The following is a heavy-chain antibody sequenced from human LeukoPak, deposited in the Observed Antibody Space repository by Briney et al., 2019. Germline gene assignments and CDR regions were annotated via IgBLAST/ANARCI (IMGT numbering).Heavy chain of an antibody. CDR3: ARAVSPWDAFDI. Sequence: GGSLRLSCAASGFTVSSNYMSWVRQAPGKGLEWVSVIYSGGSTYYADSVKGRFTISRDNSKNTLYLQMNSLRAEDTAVYYCARAVSPWDAFDIWAKGQWPPSLQ. J-gene: IGHJ3*02. CDR2: IYSGGST. V-gene: IGHV3-53*01. CDR1: GFTVSSNY.